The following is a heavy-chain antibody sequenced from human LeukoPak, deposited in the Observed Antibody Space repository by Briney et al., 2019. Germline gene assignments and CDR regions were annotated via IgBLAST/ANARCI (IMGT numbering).Heavy chain of an antibody. CDR1: GFKLSSYM. CDR2: IWYGGSNK. CDR3: AKDSTDYMDV. J-gene: IGHJ6*03. Sequence: GGSLRLSCAASGFKLSSYMLNWVRQAPGKGLEWVAVIWYGGSNKYYADSVKGRFTISRDNSKNTLYLQMNSLRAEDTAVYYCAKDSTDYMDVWGKGTTVTVSS. V-gene: IGHV3-30*02.